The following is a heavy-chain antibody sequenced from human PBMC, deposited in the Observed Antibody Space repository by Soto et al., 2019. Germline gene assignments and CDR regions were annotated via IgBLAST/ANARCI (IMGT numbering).Heavy chain of an antibody. D-gene: IGHD3-10*01. CDR2: IYSGGST. J-gene: IGHJ4*02. Sequence: EVQLVESGGGLIQPGGSLRLSCAASGFTVSSNYMSWVRQAPGKGLEWVSVIYSGGSTYYADSVRGRFTISRDNSKNTLYLQMNSLRAEDTAVYYCARHITMDPLLVYWGQGTLVTVSS. CDR3: ARHITMDPLLVY. V-gene: IGHV3-53*01. CDR1: GFTVSSNY.